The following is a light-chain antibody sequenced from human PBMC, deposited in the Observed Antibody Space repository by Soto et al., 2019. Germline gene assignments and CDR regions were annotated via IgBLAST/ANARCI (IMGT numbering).Light chain of an antibody. J-gene: IGKJ4*01. Sequence: DIQMTQSPSTLSESEGDRVTITCRASQSISSWLAWYQQKPGKAPKLLIYKASSLASGVPSRFSGSGSGTEFTLTISSLQPDDFAPYYCQQYNSYPLTFGGGTKVEIK. CDR2: KAS. CDR3: QQYNSYPLT. V-gene: IGKV1-5*03. CDR1: QSISSW.